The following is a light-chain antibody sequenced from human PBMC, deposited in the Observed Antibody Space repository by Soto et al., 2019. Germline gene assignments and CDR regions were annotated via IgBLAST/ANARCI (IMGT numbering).Light chain of an antibody. CDR3: QQSYNTPRT. J-gene: IGKJ1*01. CDR1: QSISSY. V-gene: IGKV1-39*01. Sequence: DIQMTQSPSTLSASVGDRVTITCRASQSISSYLNWYQQKPGKAPNLLIYAASSLQSGVPSRFSGSGSGTDFTLTINSLQPEDFATYYCQQSYNTPRTFGQGTKV. CDR2: AAS.